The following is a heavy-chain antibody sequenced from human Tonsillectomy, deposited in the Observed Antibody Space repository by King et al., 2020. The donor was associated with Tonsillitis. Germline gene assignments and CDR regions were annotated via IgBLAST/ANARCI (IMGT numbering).Heavy chain of an antibody. J-gene: IGHJ6*02. CDR2: IYYSGST. CDR3: ARRGVGSSWPRGYYYYGMDV. V-gene: IGHV4-59*08. D-gene: IGHD6-13*01. CDR1: GGSISSYY. Sequence: QLQESGPGLVKPSETLSLTCTVSGGSISSYYWSWIRQPPGKGLEWIGYIYYSGSTNYNPSLKSRVTISVDTSKNQSSLKLSSVTAADTAVYYCARRGVGSSWPRGYYYYGMDVWGQGTTVTVSS.